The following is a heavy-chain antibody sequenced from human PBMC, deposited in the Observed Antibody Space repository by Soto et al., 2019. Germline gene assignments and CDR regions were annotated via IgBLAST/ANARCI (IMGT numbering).Heavy chain of an antibody. CDR2: IYHSGST. CDR3: ARGGYSGYDRYYFDF. CDR1: GYSISRDYF. V-gene: IGHV4-38-2*02. Sequence: PSETLSLTCTVSGYSISRDYFWGWIRQSPGKGLEWIASIYHSGSTYLNPSVRSRVTISVDTSKNQFSLRLNSLTAADTAMYYCARGGYSGYDRYYFDFWGPGTLVTVSS. D-gene: IGHD5-12*01. J-gene: IGHJ4*02.